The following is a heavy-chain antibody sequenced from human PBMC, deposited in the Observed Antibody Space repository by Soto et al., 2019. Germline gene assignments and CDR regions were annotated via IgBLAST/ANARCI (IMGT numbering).Heavy chain of an antibody. D-gene: IGHD5-18*01. CDR3: VSGYPWVGFDY. V-gene: IGHV4-39*01. Sequence: SETLSLTCTVSGGSISSSDYYWGWIRQPPGKGLEWIGNIYYSGGASYNPSLKSRVTISVDTSKNQVSLKLSSVTAADTAVYNCVSGYPWVGFDYWGQGTLVTVSS. J-gene: IGHJ4*02. CDR1: GGSISSSDYY. CDR2: IYYSGGA.